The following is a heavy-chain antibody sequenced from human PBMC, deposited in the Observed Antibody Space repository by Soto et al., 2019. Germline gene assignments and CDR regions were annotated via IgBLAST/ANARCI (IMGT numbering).Heavy chain of an antibody. CDR3: AKTASMTIRDGFEH. Sequence: PGGSLRLSCVVSGVTRSHAMYWVRQAPGQGLEWVAGISGGGYTAYYPDSVRGRFTISRDNSKNTVYLQIDNLRDDDTAVYYCAKTASMTIRDGFEHWGQGTLVTVSS. V-gene: IGHV3-23*01. CDR2: ISGGGYTA. J-gene: IGHJ4*02. CDR1: GVTRSHA. D-gene: IGHD4-17*01.